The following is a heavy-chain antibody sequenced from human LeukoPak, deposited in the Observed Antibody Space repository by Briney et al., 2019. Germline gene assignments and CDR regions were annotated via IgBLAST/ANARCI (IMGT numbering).Heavy chain of an antibody. Sequence: GGSLRLSCAVSGFTFSSYSMNWVRQAPGKGLEWVSYISSSSSTIYYADSVKGRFTISRDNAKNSLYLQMNSLRAEDTAVYYCARSPPVGYSYGRAFDIWGQGTMVTVSS. V-gene: IGHV3-48*04. CDR1: GFTFSSYS. CDR3: ARSPPVGYSYGRAFDI. J-gene: IGHJ3*02. CDR2: ISSSSSTI. D-gene: IGHD5-18*01.